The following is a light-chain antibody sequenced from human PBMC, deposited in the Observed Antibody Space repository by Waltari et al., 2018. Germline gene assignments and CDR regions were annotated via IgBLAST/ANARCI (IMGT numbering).Light chain of an antibody. CDR2: EGS. CDR1: SSDVGSYNL. CDR3: CSYAGSSTSFWV. J-gene: IGLJ3*02. Sequence: QSALTQPASVSGSPGQSITISCTGTSSDVGSYNLVSWYQQPPGKAPKLMIYEGSKRPPGVSNRFSGSKSGNTASLTISGLQAEDEADYYCCSYAGSSTSFWVFGGGTKLTVL. V-gene: IGLV2-23*01.